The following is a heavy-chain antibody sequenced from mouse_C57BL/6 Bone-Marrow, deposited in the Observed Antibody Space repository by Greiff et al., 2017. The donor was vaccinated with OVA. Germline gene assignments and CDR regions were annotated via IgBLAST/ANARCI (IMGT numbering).Heavy chain of an antibody. CDR2: ISNGGGCT. CDR1: GFTFSDYY. D-gene: IGHD1-1*01. Sequence: EVQVVESGGGLVQPGGSLKLSCAASGFTFSDYYMYWVRQTPEKRLEWVAYISNGGGCTYYPDTVKGRFPISRDNAKNTLYLQMSRLKAEDTAMYYCARQYYGSLDYWGKGTTLTVST. J-gene: IGHJ2*01. V-gene: IGHV5-12*01. CDR3: ARQYYGSLDY.